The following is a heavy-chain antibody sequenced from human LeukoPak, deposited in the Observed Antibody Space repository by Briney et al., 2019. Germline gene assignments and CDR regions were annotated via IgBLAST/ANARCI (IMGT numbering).Heavy chain of an antibody. CDR1: GGSVSSSSYY. Sequence: SETLSLTCTVSGGSVSSSSYYWGWIRQPPGKGLEWIGTIYYSGSTYYNPSLTSRVTISVDTSKNQFSLKLSSVTAADTAVYYCARHKDYYYSYMDVWGKGTTVTISS. CDR3: ARHKDYYYSYMDV. V-gene: IGHV4-39*01. J-gene: IGHJ6*03. CDR2: IYYSGST.